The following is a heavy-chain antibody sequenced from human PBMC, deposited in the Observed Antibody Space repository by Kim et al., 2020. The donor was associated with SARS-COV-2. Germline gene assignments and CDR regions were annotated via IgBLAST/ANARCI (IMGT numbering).Heavy chain of an antibody. CDR2: INHSGST. J-gene: IGHJ5*02. CDR1: GGSFSGYY. CDR3: ARGGRSSSWRLAAVTPFDP. D-gene: IGHD6-13*01. V-gene: IGHV4-34*01. Sequence: SETLSLTCAVYGGSFSGYYWSWIRQPPGKGLEWIGEINHSGSTNYNPSLKSRVTISVDTSKNQFSLKLSSVTAADTAVYYCARGGRSSSWRLAAVTPFDPWGQGTLVTVSS.